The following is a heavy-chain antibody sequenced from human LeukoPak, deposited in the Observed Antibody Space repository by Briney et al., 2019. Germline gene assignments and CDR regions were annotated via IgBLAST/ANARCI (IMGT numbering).Heavy chain of an antibody. Sequence: KAGGSLRLSCAASGFTVSSNYMNWVRQAPGKGLEWVSSISSSSSYIYYADSVKGRFTISRDNAKNSLYLQMNSLRAEDTAVYYCARASARSSGWSGLYYFDYWGQGTLVTVSS. J-gene: IGHJ4*02. CDR2: ISSSSSYI. V-gene: IGHV3-21*01. CDR1: GFTVSSNY. D-gene: IGHD6-19*01. CDR3: ARASARSSGWSGLYYFDY.